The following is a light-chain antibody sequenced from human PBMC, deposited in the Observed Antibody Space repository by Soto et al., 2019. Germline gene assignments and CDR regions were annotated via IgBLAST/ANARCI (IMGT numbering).Light chain of an antibody. V-gene: IGLV2-23*01. CDR2: EGN. J-gene: IGLJ2*01. CDR1: SSDVGSYSL. CDR3: CSYARTSTVI. Sequence: QSALTQPASVSGSPGQSITISCTGTSSDVGSYSLVSWYQQHPGKAPKLIIYEGNKRPSGVSNRFSGSRSGNTASLTISGLQAEDEGAYLCCSYARTSTVIFGGGTKLTVL.